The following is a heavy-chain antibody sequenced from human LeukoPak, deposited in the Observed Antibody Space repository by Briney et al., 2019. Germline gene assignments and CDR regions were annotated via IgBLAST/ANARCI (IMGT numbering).Heavy chain of an antibody. J-gene: IGHJ3*02. V-gene: IGHV4-34*01. D-gene: IGHD3-16*01. CDR1: GGSISSNY. CDR2: INHSGST. Sequence: SETLSLTCTVSGGSISSNYWAWIRQPPGKGLEWIGEINHSGSTNYNPSLKSRVTISVDTSKNQFSLKLSSVTAADTAVYYCARRGRPSLLNAFDIWGQGTMVTVSS. CDR3: ARRGRPSLLNAFDI.